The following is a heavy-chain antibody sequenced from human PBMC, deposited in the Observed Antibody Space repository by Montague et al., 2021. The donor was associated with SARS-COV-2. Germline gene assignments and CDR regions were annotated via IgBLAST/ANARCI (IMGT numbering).Heavy chain of an antibody. V-gene: IGHV4-59*13. Sequence: SETLSLTCTVSGGSISNYYWSWIRQRQGKGMEWIGYMYYSGSTNYNPSLKSRVTISVDTSKKQFSLKLSSVTAADTAVYYCERDFDYWGQGTLVTVSS. CDR3: ERDFDY. CDR2: MYYSGST. J-gene: IGHJ4*02. CDR1: GGSISNYY.